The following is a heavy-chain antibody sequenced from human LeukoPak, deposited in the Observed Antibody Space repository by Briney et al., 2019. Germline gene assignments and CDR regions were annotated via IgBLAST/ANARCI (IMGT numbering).Heavy chain of an antibody. D-gene: IGHD3-10*01. J-gene: IGHJ3*02. CDR3: ARDRGYYGSGRVGDAFDI. V-gene: IGHV3-21*01. CDR2: ISSSSSSYI. CDR1: GFTFSSYS. Sequence: GGSLRLSCAASGFTFSSYSMNWVRQAPGKGLEWVSSISSSSSSYIYYADSVKGRFTISRDNAKNSLYLQMNSLRAEDTAVYYCARDRGYYGSGRVGDAFDIWGQGTMVTVSS.